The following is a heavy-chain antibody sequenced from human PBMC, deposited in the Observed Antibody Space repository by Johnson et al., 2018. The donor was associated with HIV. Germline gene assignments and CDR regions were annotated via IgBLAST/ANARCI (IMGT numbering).Heavy chain of an antibody. CDR3: ARLRDGYNFDAFDI. D-gene: IGHD5-24*01. J-gene: IGHJ3*02. CDR2: ISSGGNTI. V-gene: IGHV3-11*04. Sequence: QVQLVESGGGLVKPGGSLRLFCAASRFTFSDYYMNWIRQTPGKGLEWVSYISSGGNTIYYADSVKGRFTISRDNAKNSLYLQMNSLTAEDTALYYCARLRDGYNFDAFDIWGQGTMVTVSS. CDR1: RFTFSDYY.